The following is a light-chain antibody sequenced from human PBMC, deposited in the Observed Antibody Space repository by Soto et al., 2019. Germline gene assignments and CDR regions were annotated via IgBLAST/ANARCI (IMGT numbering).Light chain of an antibody. CDR1: QSLLHSNGYNY. V-gene: IGKV2-28*01. J-gene: IGKJ3*01. Sequence: DIVMTQSPLSLPVTPGEPASISCRSSQSLLHSNGYNYLDWYLQKPGQSPQLLIYLGSNRAAGVPDRFSGSGSGTDFTLKISRVEAEDVGVYYCRQALHTALTFGRGTKVEIK. CDR2: LGS. CDR3: RQALHTALT.